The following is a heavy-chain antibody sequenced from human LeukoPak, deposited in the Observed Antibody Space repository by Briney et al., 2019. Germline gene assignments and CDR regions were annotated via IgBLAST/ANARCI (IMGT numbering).Heavy chain of an antibody. CDR1: GFTFSSYW. V-gene: IGHV3-74*01. Sequence: GGSLRLSCAASGFTFSSYWMHWVRQALGRGLVWVSRIYSDGSSTIYADSVKGRFTTSRDNAKNTLYLQMNSLRAEDTAVYYCVRGDYYHFGYWGQGTLVTVSS. CDR2: IYSDGSST. J-gene: IGHJ4*02. D-gene: IGHD1-26*01. CDR3: VRGDYYHFGY.